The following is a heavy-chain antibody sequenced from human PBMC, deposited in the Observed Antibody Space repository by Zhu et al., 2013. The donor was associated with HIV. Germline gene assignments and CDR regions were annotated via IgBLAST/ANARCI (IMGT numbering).Heavy chain of an antibody. D-gene: IGHD3-22*01. J-gene: IGHJ3*02. V-gene: IGHV4-34*01. CDR3: ARSITMIVVVNAFDI. CDR2: INHSGST. CDR1: GGSFSGYY. Sequence: QVQLQQWGAGLLKPSETLSLTCAVYGGSFSGYYWSWIRQPPGKGLEWIGEINHSGSTNYNPSLKSRVTISVDTSKNQFPLKLSSVTAADTAVYYCARSITMIVVVNAFDIWGQGTMVTVSS.